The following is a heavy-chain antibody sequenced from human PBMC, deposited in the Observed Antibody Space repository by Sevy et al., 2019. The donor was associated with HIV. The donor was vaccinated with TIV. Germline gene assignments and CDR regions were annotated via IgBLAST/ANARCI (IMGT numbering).Heavy chain of an antibody. Sequence: GSLRLSCAASGFTFSGSAMHWVRQASGKGLEWVGRIRSKANSYAKAYAASVKGRFTISRDDSKNTAYLQMNSLKTEDTAVYYCTRHEEYYYDSSGPADYWGQGTLVTVSS. V-gene: IGHV3-73*01. CDR2: IRSKANSYAK. CDR1: GFTFSGSA. J-gene: IGHJ4*02. CDR3: TRHEEYYYDSSGPADY. D-gene: IGHD3-22*01.